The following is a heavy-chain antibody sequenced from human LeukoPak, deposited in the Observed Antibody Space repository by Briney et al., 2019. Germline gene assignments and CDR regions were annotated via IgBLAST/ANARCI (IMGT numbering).Heavy chain of an antibody. CDR1: GGSISDSIYY. D-gene: IGHD3-10*01. CDR2: IYYSGTT. V-gene: IGHV4-39*07. CDR3: ARGGFYGHPFDF. Sequence: KPSETLSLTCTVSGGSISDSIYYWGWIRQPPGKGLEWIGSIYYSGTTYYSPSLESRVTISVDTPNNQVSLNLNSVTAADAAIYFCARGGFYGHPFDFGGQGTLVTVSS. J-gene: IGHJ4*02.